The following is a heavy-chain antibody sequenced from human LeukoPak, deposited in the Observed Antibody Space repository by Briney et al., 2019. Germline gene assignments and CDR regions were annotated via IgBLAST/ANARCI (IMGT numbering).Heavy chain of an antibody. J-gene: IGHJ4*02. V-gene: IGHV1-69*13. Sequence: ASVKVSCKASGGTFSSYAISWVRQAPGQGLEWMGGIIPIFGTANYAQKFQGRVTITADESTSTAYMELSSLRSEDTAVYYCASPVHYYDSSGYLHWGQGTLVTVSS. CDR2: IIPIFGTA. CDR1: GGTFSSYA. D-gene: IGHD3-22*01. CDR3: ASPVHYYDSSGYLH.